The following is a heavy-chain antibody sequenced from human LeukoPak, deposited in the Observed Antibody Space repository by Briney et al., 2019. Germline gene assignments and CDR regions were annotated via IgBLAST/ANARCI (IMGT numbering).Heavy chain of an antibody. Sequence: NPSETLPLTCSVSGDSISNNLFYWGWIRQPPGKGLEWIGHITFHSWSASYNPSLNGRVTISVDTSNNQFSLKLSSVTATDTAVYYCARYTFGSMFDYWGQGALVTVSS. CDR3: ARYTFGSMFDY. V-gene: IGHV4-39*01. J-gene: IGHJ4*02. CDR2: ITFHSWSA. D-gene: IGHD5-18*01. CDR1: GDSISNNLFY.